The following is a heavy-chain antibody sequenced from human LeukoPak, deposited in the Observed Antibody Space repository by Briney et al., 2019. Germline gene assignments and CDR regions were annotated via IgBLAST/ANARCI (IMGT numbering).Heavy chain of an antibody. CDR3: AKGYYDYVWGSYYFDY. CDR1: GFTFSSYA. D-gene: IGHD3-16*01. J-gene: IGHJ4*02. Sequence: GGSLRLSCAASGFTFSSYAMSWVRQAPAKGLEWVSATSGSGGSTYYADSVKGRFTISRANSRDTLYLQMNSLRAEDTAVYYCAKGYYDYVWGSYYFDYWGQGTLVTVS. V-gene: IGHV3-23*01. CDR2: TSGSGGST.